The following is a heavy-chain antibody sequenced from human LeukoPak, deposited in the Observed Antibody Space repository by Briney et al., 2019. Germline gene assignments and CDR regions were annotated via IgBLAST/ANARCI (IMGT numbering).Heavy chain of an antibody. Sequence: PSETLSLTCTVSGGSISSSSYYWGWIRQPPGKGLEWIGSIYYSGSTYYNPSLKSRVTISVDTSKNQFPLKLSSVTAADTAVYYCASAPYGGKGPIHFDYWGQGTLVTVSS. CDR2: IYYSGST. J-gene: IGHJ4*02. V-gene: IGHV4-39*06. CDR3: ASAPYGGKGPIHFDY. CDR1: GGSISSSSYY. D-gene: IGHD4-23*01.